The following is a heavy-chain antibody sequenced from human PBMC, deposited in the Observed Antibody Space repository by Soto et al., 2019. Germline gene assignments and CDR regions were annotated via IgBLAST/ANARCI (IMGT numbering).Heavy chain of an antibody. CDR1: GFPFSDYY. Sequence: QVQLVESGGGLVKPGGSLKLSCAASGFPFSDYYMSWIRQAPGKGLEWVSYITTISNGYTDYADSVKGRFTISRDNAKTSRYLQMNSLRAADTAVYYGARAVGGTRGACDIWGQGTMVTVSS. J-gene: IGHJ3*02. CDR3: ARAVGGTRGACDI. V-gene: IGHV3-11*05. D-gene: IGHD2-15*01. CDR2: ITTISNGYT.